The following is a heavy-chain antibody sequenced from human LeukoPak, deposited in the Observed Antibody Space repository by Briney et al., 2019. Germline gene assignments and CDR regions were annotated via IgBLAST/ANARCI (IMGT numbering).Heavy chain of an antibody. V-gene: IGHV3-23*01. CDR2: ISDNGSKI. CDR3: AKDKLVYQE. D-gene: IGHD2-2*01. J-gene: IGHJ4*02. Sequence: GSPRLSCAASGFTFSSYATSWVRQAPGKGPEWVSAISDNGSKIYYGGAVRGRFTITRDNSKNTLYLQMDSLRAEDTAVYYCAKDKLVYQEWGQGTLVTVSS. CDR1: GFTFSSYA.